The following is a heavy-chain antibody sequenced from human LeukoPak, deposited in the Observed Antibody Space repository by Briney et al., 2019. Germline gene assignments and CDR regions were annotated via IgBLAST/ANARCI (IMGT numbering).Heavy chain of an antibody. Sequence: TASETLSLTCTVSGGSISSYYWSWIRQPAGKGLEWIGRIYTSGSTNYNPSLKSRVTMSVDTSKNQFSLKLSSVTAADTAVYYCAREDYDDSGGWYFDLWGRGTLVTVSS. D-gene: IGHD3-3*01. V-gene: IGHV4-4*07. CDR2: IYTSGST. CDR3: AREDYDDSGGWYFDL. CDR1: GGSISSYY. J-gene: IGHJ2*01.